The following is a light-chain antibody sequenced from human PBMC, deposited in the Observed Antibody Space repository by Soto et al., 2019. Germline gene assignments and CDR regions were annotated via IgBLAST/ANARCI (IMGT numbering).Light chain of an antibody. V-gene: IGKV1-27*01. CDR2: GAS. CDR1: QGISNY. Sequence: EIQMTQSPSSLSASVGDRVTITCRASQGISNYLAWYQQKPGKVPTLLIYGASTLQSGVPSRLSGSGSGTDFTLIINSLQPEDVATYYCQKYDSAPWTFGQGTKVEIK. J-gene: IGKJ1*01. CDR3: QKYDSAPWT.